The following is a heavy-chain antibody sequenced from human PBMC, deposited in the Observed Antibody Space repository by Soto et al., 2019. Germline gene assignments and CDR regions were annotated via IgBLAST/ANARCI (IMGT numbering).Heavy chain of an antibody. J-gene: IGHJ4*02. V-gene: IGHV1-2*02. CDR1: GYTFTGYY. CDR2: INPNSGDT. D-gene: IGHD7-27*01. Sequence: ASVKVSCKASGYTFTGYYVHWVRQAPGQGLEWMGWINPNSGDTYLAQRLQGRVTMNRXXXXGXAXMQLXXXTSDDTAVYYCAKVTAGDDYWGQGTLVTVSS. CDR3: AKVTAGDDY.